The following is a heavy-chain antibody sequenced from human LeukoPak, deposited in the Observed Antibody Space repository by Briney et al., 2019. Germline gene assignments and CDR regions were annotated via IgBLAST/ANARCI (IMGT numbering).Heavy chain of an antibody. Sequence: PGRSLRLSCATSGFNFGVVAMDWIRQAPGKGLEWVGFIRHREYGGTAEYAASVNGRFAISRDDSKSIVYLQMNDLRTEDTGVYYCARERAGDVDYWGLGTLVTVS. CDR2: IRHREYGGTA. CDR1: GFNFGVVA. J-gene: IGHJ4*02. CDR3: ARERAGDVDY. V-gene: IGHV3-49*03.